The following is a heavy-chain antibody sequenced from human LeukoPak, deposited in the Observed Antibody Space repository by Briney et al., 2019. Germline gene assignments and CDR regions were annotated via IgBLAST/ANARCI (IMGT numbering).Heavy chain of an antibody. V-gene: IGHV7-4-1*02. CDR1: GYSFTTYG. J-gene: IGHJ6*03. CDR3: ARGIGIGVVLMVHGNMDV. D-gene: IGHD2-8*01. CDR2: INTDTGKP. Sequence: ASVKVSCKASGYSFTTYGTYWVRQAPGQGLEWMGWINTDTGKPTYAQGFTGRFVLSLDTSVTTAYLQISSLKAEDTAVYYCARGIGIGVVLMVHGNMDVWGKGTTVTVSS.